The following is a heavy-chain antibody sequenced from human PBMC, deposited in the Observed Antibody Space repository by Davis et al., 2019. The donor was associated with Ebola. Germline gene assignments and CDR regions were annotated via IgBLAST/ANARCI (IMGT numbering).Heavy chain of an antibody. V-gene: IGHV3-11*06. J-gene: IGHJ4*02. Sequence: LSLTCAASGFTFSDYYMSWIRQAPGKGLEWVSYISSSSSYTNYADSVKGRFTISRDNAKNSLYLQMNSLRAEDTAVYYCARVTPDLDYWGQGTLVTVSS. CDR3: ARVTPDLDY. D-gene: IGHD1-14*01. CDR2: ISSSSSYT. CDR1: GFTFSDYY.